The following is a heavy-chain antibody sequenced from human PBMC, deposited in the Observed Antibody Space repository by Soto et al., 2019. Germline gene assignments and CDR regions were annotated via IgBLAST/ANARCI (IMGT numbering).Heavy chain of an antibody. Sequence: GGSLRLSCVVSGFTFNNYGINWVRQAPGKGLEWVSTVSKSDYTYYSDSVKGRFTISRDNAKNSVSLQMNTLRAEDTAVYYCAREDSIIIPAVSDFWGQGTLVTVSS. CDR1: GFTFNNYG. CDR2: VSKSDYT. CDR3: AREDSIIIPAVSDF. J-gene: IGHJ4*02. D-gene: IGHD2-2*01. V-gene: IGHV3-21*01.